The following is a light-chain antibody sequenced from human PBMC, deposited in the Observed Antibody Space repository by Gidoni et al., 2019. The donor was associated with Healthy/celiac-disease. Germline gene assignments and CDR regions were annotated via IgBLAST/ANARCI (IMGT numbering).Light chain of an antibody. CDR2: GAS. CDR1: QSITASY. J-gene: IGKJ4*01. V-gene: IGKV3-20*01. Sequence: VFMQSSVTLSLSPGERATLSCRASQSITASYLGWYQQRPGQAPRLLMSGASSRASGIPGRFSGSGSGTDFTLTISRLEPEDFAVYFCQHYGTSPVFGGGTKVEIK. CDR3: QHYGTSPV.